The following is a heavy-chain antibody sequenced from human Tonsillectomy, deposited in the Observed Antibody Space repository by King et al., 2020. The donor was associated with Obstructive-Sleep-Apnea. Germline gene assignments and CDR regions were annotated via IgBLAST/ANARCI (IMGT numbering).Heavy chain of an antibody. CDR1: GYTFTSYT. Sequence: VQSGAEVKKPGASVKVSCKASGYTFTSYTISWLRQAPGQGLEWMGWISTYNGYTKFALKFQGRVTMTTDTSTSTAYMELRSLTSDDTAVYYCARRSGFYYNFDSWGQGSLVTVSS. CDR2: ISTYNGYT. CDR3: ARRSGFYYNFDS. V-gene: IGHV1-18*01. J-gene: IGHJ4*02. D-gene: IGHD3-22*01.